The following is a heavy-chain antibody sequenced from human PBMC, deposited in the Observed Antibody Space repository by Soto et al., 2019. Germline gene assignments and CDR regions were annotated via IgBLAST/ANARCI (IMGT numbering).Heavy chain of an antibody. V-gene: IGHV4-30-4*01. CDR2: IYYSGST. D-gene: IGHD5-18*01. Sequence: SETLSLTCTVSGGSISSGDYYWSWIRQPPGNGLEWIGYIYYSGSTYYNPSLKSRVTISVDTSKNQFSLKLSSVTAADTAVYYCARGYSYDGNYFDIWGQGTMVTVSS. J-gene: IGHJ3*02. CDR1: GGSISSGDYY. CDR3: ARGYSYDGNYFDI.